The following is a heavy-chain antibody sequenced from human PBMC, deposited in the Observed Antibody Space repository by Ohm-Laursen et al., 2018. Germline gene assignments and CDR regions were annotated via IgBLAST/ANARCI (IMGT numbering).Heavy chain of an antibody. D-gene: IGHD5-24*01. J-gene: IGHJ4*02. CDR1: GFTFSSYW. V-gene: IGHV3-7*01. CDR3: AREGWLQLGGPVDY. Sequence: GSLRLSCTASGFTFSSYWMSWVRQAPGKGLEWVANIKQDGSEKYYVDSVKGRFTISRDNAKNSLYLQMNSLRAEDTAVYYCAREGWLQLGGPVDYWGQGTLVTVSS. CDR2: IKQDGSEK.